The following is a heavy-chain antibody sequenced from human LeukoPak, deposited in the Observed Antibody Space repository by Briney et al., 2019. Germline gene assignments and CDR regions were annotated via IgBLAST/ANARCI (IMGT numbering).Heavy chain of an antibody. CDR3: ARGGRSDAFDI. V-gene: IGHV3-21*01. Sequence: GGSLRLSCAASGFTFSSYSMNWVRQAPGKGLEWVSSISSSSSYIYYADSVKGRFTISRDNAKNSLYLQMNSLRAEDTAVYYCARGGRSDAFDIWGQGTMATVSS. J-gene: IGHJ3*02. CDR1: GFTFSSYS. CDR2: ISSSSSYI.